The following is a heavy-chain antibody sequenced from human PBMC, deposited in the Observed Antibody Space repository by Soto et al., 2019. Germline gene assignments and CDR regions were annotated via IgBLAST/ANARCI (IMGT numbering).Heavy chain of an antibody. J-gene: IGHJ5*02. V-gene: IGHV5-51*01. Sequence: PGESLKISCKASGYRFTTHWIAWVRQMPGKGLEWMGIIYPGDSDTRYSPSFQGQVTISVDKSINTAYLQWSSLKASDTAIYYCARGDFWSGYYWFDPWGQGTLVTVSS. CDR3: ARGDFWSGYYWFDP. CDR1: GYRFTTHW. CDR2: IYPGDSDT. D-gene: IGHD3-3*01.